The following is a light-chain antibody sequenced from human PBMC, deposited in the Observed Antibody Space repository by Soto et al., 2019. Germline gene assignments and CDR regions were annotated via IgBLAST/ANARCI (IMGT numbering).Light chain of an antibody. CDR3: QQYNSLPFT. J-gene: IGKJ3*01. V-gene: IGKV4-1*01. CDR2: WAS. CDR1: QSVLSSSNNKNY. Sequence: DIVMTQSPDSLAVSLGERATINCKSSQSVLSSSNNKNYLAWYRQKPGQPPKLLIYWASTRESGVPDRFSGSGSGTDFTLTISSLQPEDVAAYYCQQYNSLPFTFGPGTKVDIK.